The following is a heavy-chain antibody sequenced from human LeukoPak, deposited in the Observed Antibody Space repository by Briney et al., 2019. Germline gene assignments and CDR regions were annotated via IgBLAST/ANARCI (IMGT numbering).Heavy chain of an antibody. D-gene: IGHD3-9*01. V-gene: IGHV3-7*01. J-gene: IGHJ6*03. CDR3: ARGPILRHFDYYMDV. CDR2: IKQDGSGT. Sequence: PGGSLRLSCTASGFTFGDYAMSWFRQAPGKGLELVANIKQDGSGTYYVDSVKGRFTISRDNAKNSLDMQMNSLRVEDTAVYYCARGPILRHFDYYMDVWGKGTTVIISS. CDR1: GFTFGDYA.